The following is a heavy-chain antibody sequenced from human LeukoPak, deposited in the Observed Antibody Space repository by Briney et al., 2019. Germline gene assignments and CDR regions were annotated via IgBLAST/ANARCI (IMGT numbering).Heavy chain of an antibody. J-gene: IGHJ6*02. CDR3: ARGGGGMDV. CDR2: MKQDRIEK. CDR1: GFTFSIYG. Sequence: GGSLTLSCAAPGFTFSIYGMAWVRQAPGKGLEWVANMKQDRIEKYYVDSVKGRFTISRDNAKNSLYLQMNSLRPEDTAVYYCARGGGGMDVWGQGTTVTVSS. D-gene: IGHD3-16*01. V-gene: IGHV3-7*04.